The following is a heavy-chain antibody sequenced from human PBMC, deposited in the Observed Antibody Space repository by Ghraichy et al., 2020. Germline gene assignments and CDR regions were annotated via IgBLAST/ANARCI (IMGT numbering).Heavy chain of an antibody. CDR1: GFTFSSYW. D-gene: IGHD3-22*01. Sequence: GGSLRLSCAASGFTFSSYWMSWVRQAPGKGLEWVANIKQDGSEKYYVDSVKGRFTISRDNAKNSLYLQMNSLRAEDTAVYYCARDYPPGAEITMIAPGRFTGVPYWGQGTLVTVSS. CDR3: ARDYPPGAEITMIAPGRFTGVPY. CDR2: IKQDGSEK. V-gene: IGHV3-7*03. J-gene: IGHJ4*02.